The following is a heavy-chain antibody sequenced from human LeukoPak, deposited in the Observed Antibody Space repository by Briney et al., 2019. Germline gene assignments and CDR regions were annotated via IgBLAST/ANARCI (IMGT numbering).Heavy chain of an antibody. CDR1: GCTFSDYY. D-gene: IGHD2-2*01. Sequence: GGSLRLSCAASGCTFSDYYMSWIRQAPGKGLEWVSYISSSGSTIYYADSVKGRFTISRDNAKNSLYLQMNSLRAEDTAVYYCARDSGADIVVVPAEADAFDIWGQGTMVTVSS. J-gene: IGHJ3*02. V-gene: IGHV3-11*01. CDR2: ISSSGSTI. CDR3: ARDSGADIVVVPAEADAFDI.